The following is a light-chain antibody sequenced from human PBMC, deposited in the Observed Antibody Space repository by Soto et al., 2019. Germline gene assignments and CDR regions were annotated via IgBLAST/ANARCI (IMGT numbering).Light chain of an antibody. J-gene: IGLJ2*01. CDR1: SSDVGGYNY. Sequence: QSALTQPASVSGSPGQSITISCSGTSSDVGGYNYVSWYQQHPGKAPKLMIFEVSNRPSGVSNRFSGSKSGNTASLTISGLQAEDEADYYCSSYTNSDTLVFGGGTKVTVL. V-gene: IGLV2-14*01. CDR3: SSYTNSDTLV. CDR2: EVS.